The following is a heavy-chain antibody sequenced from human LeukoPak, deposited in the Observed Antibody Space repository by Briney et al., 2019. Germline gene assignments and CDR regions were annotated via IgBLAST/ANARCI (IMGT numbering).Heavy chain of an antibody. CDR2: INSDGSST. V-gene: IGHV3-74*01. CDR1: GFIFSSHW. J-gene: IGHJ4*02. CDR3: ARGTYSSSWGGY. D-gene: IGHD6-13*01. Sequence: GGPLRLSCTSSGFIFSSHWMNWVRKAPGKGLVWVSRINSDGSSTSYADSVKGRFTISRDNAKNTLYLQMNSLRAEDTAVYYCARGTYSSSWGGYWGQGTLVTVSS.